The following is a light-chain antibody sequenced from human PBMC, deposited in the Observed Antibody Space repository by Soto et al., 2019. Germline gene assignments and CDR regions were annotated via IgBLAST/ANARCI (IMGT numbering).Light chain of an antibody. CDR1: QDIRNS. J-gene: IGKJ4*01. CDR2: DAS. Sequence: DIQMTQSPSSLSASVGARVTITCQASQDIRNSINWYQQKPGKAPRLLIFDASSVEAGVPSRFSGGGSGTYFTFTINSLQPEDVGAYFCQHYADLPLTFGGGTKVAIK. CDR3: QHYADLPLT. V-gene: IGKV1-33*01.